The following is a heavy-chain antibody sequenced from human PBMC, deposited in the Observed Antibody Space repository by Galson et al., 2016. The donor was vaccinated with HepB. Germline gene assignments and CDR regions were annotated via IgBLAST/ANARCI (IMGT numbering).Heavy chain of an antibody. CDR2: IRPRGDT. Sequence: ETLSLTCTVSGASIRSYYWGWIRQPAGEGLEWIGRIRPRGDTNYNPSLKSRVTMSVDTSKNQFSLKLRSVTAADTAVYYCATSEIGLVAVDYWGQGALVTVSS. V-gene: IGHV4-4*07. CDR3: ATSEIGLVAVDY. D-gene: IGHD1-14*01. CDR1: GASIRSYY. J-gene: IGHJ4*02.